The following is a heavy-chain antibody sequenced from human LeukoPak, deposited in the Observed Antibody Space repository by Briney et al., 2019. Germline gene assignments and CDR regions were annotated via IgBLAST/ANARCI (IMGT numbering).Heavy chain of an antibody. Sequence: SETLSLTCTVSGASMSTRGYYWGWIRQPPGTGLEWIGRIYTSGSTNYNPSLKSRVTISVDTSKNQFSLKLSSVTAADTAVYYCARATRVAGRAANNWFDPWGQGTLVTVSS. D-gene: IGHD6-19*01. J-gene: IGHJ5*02. CDR3: ARATRVAGRAANNWFDP. CDR1: GASMSTRGYY. V-gene: IGHV4-39*07. CDR2: IYTSGST.